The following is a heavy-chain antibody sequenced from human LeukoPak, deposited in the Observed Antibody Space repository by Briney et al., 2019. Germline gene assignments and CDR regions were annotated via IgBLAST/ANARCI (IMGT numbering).Heavy chain of an antibody. Sequence: GGSLRLSCAASGFTFSSYSMSWVRQAPGKGLEWVSTITAGGDYTYYADSVKGRFTVSRDNSKNTLYLQMNSLRAEDTAIYYCANWNDYWGQGTLVTVSS. V-gene: IGHV3-23*01. J-gene: IGHJ4*02. D-gene: IGHD1-1*01. CDR3: ANWNDY. CDR1: GFTFSSYS. CDR2: ITAGGDYT.